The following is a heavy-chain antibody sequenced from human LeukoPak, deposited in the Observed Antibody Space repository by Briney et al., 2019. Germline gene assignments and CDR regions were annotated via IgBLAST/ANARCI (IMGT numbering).Heavy chain of an antibody. CDR2: ISGSGGST. V-gene: IGHV3-23*01. Sequence: GGSLRLSCAASGFTFSGYAMSWVRQAPGKGLEWVSAISGSGGSTYYADSVKGRFTISRDNSKNTLYLQMNSLRAEDTAVYYCAKRFLTRTTVGYYFDYWGQGTLVTVSS. CDR1: GFTFSGYA. D-gene: IGHD4-17*01. J-gene: IGHJ4*02. CDR3: AKRFLTRTTVGYYFDY.